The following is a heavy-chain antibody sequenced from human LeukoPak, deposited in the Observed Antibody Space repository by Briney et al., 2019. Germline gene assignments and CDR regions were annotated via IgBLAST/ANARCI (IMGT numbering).Heavy chain of an antibody. D-gene: IGHD6-19*01. CDR2: INPSGGGT. Sequence: ASVKVSCKASGYSFTTYYMHWVRQASGQGLEWMGIINPSGGGTNYAQKFQDRVTMTRDTSTSTVYMDLSSLRSEDTAVYYCARVKPSSSGHDYWGQGTLLTVSS. V-gene: IGHV1-46*03. CDR1: GYSFTTYY. CDR3: ARVKPSSSGHDY. J-gene: IGHJ4*02.